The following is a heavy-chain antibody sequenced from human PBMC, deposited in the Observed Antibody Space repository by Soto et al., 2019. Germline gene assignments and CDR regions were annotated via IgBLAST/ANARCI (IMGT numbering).Heavy chain of an antibody. V-gene: IGHV3-23*01. CDR3: AKVFYSSGYFYYYYGMDV. Sequence: GGSLRLSCAASGFTLSSFAMTWVRQAPGKGLEWVSAISGSGGSTYYADSVKGRFTISRDNSKSTLYLQMNSLRAEDTAVYYCAKVFYSSGYFYYYYGMDVWGQGTTVTVSS. J-gene: IGHJ6*02. CDR2: ISGSGGST. D-gene: IGHD3-22*01. CDR1: GFTLSSFA.